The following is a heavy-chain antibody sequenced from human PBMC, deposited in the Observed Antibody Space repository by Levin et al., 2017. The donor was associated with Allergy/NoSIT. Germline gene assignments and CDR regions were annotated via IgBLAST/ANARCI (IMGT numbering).Heavy chain of an antibody. CDR2: ISDGGSNE. CDR3: SKEALSLEYDFWSGYSPFDY. V-gene: IGHV3-30*18. CDR1: GFSFSSYD. Sequence: GGSLRLSCAASGFSFSSYDMHWVRQAPGKGLEWVAVISDGGSNEYYADSVKGRFTVSRDNSKNTLYLQMNSLRAEDTAVYYCSKEALSLEYDFWSGYSPFDYWGQGTLVTVSS. D-gene: IGHD3-3*01. J-gene: IGHJ4*02.